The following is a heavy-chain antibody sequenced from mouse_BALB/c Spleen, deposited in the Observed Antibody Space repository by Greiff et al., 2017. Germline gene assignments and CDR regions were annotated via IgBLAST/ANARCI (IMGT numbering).Heavy chain of an antibody. CDR2: IWTGGGT. CDR3: VRDRHYYGSSYDAMDY. J-gene: IGHJ4*01. V-gene: IGHV2-9-2*01. CDR1: GFSLTSYD. D-gene: IGHD1-1*01. Sequence: VHLVESGPGLVAPSQSLSITCTVSGFSLTSYDISWIRQPPGKGLEWLGVIWTGGGTNYNSAFMSRLSISKDNSKSQVFLKMNSLQTDDTAIYYCVRDRHYYGSSYDAMDYWGQGTSVTVSS.